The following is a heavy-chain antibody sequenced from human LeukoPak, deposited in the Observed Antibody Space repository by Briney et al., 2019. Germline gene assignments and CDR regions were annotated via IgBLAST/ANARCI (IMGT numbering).Heavy chain of an antibody. Sequence: TGGSLRLSCAASGFTFSSYAMSWVRQAPGKGLEWVSAISGSGGSTYYADSVKGRFTISRDNSKNTLYLQMNSLRAEDTAVYYCAKDRITMIVVVMTWDYWGQGTLVTVSS. V-gene: IGHV3-23*01. CDR2: ISGSGGST. D-gene: IGHD3-22*01. CDR3: AKDRITMIVVVMTWDY. J-gene: IGHJ4*02. CDR1: GFTFSSYA.